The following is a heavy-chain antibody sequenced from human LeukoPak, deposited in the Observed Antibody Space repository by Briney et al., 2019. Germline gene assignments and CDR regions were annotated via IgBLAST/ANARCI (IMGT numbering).Heavy chain of an antibody. CDR2: MKQDGSEK. V-gene: IGHV3-7*03. D-gene: IGHD3-9*01. J-gene: IGHJ4*02. CDR1: GFTFSSYW. Sequence: GGSLRLSCAASGFTFSSYWMSWVRQAPGKGLEWVDNMKQDGSEKYYVDSVKCRFTISRDNAKNSLYLQMNSLRAEDTAVYYCARVLRGYDILTGYSAIDYWGQGTLVTVSS. CDR3: ARVLRGYDILTGYSAIDY.